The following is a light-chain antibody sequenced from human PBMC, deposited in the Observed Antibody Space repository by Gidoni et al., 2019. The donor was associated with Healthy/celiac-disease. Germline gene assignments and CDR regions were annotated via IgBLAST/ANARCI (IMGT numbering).Light chain of an antibody. CDR2: GAS. J-gene: IGKJ1*01. CDR3: QQDYNLPPLRT. CDR1: QSVSSSY. Sequence: PGERVTLSCRASQSVSSSYLTWYQQKPGQAPRLLIYGASTRATSIPARFSGSGSGTDFTLTISSLQPEDFAVYYCQQDYNLPPLRTFGQGTKVEIK. V-gene: IGKV3D-7*01.